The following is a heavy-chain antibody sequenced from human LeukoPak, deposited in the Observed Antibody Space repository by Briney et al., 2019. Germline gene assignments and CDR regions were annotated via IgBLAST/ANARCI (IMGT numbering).Heavy chain of an antibody. CDR3: AKAYGYSYGNYFDY. V-gene: IGHV3-9*01. Sequence: PGGSLRLSCAASGFTFSSYAMSWVRQAPGKGLEWVSGISWNSGSIGYADSVKGRFTISRDNAKNSLYLQMNSLRAEDTALYYCAKAYGYSYGNYFDYWGQGTLVTVSS. D-gene: IGHD5-18*01. CDR2: ISWNSGSI. CDR1: GFTFSSYA. J-gene: IGHJ4*02.